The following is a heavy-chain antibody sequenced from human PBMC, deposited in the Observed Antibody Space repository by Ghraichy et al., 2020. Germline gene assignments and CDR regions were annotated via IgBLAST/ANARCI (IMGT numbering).Heavy chain of an antibody. D-gene: IGHD6-6*01. V-gene: IGHV4-31*03. CDR2: IYYSGST. Sequence: SETLSLTCTVSGGSISSGGYYWSWIRQHPGKGLEWIGYIYYSGSTYYNPSLKSRVTISVDTSKNQFSLKLSSVTAADTAVYYCARVHIIGAPFSDYWGQGTLVTVSS. CDR3: ARVHIIGAPFSDY. CDR1: GGSISSGGYY. J-gene: IGHJ4*02.